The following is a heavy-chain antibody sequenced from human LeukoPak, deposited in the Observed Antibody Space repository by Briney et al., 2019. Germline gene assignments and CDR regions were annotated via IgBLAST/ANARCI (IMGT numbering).Heavy chain of an antibody. CDR3: ASYYDSSSWYSYFDY. J-gene: IGHJ4*02. D-gene: IGHD6-13*01. CDR1: GGSISSSSYY. V-gene: IGHV4-39*01. CDR2: IYYSGTT. Sequence: SETLSLTCTVSGGSISSSSYYWGWIRQPPAKGLEWIGSIYYSGTTYYNPSLKSRVTVSVDTSKNQFSLKLSSVTAADTAVYYCASYYDSSSWYSYFDYWGQGTLVTVSS.